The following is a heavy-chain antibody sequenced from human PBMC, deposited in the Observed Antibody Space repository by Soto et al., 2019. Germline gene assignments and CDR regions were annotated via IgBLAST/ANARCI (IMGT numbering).Heavy chain of an antibody. D-gene: IGHD6-19*01. CDR3: ARDSSGWYLNVDYYGMDV. CDR2: INPNSGGT. CDR1: GYTFTGYY. J-gene: IGHJ6*02. V-gene: IGHV1-2*04. Sequence: ASVKVSCKASGYTFTGYYIHWVRQAPGQGLEWMGWINPNSGGTNYAQKFQGWVTMTRDTSISTAYMELSRLRSDDTAVYYCARDSSGWYLNVDYYGMDVWGQGTTVTVS.